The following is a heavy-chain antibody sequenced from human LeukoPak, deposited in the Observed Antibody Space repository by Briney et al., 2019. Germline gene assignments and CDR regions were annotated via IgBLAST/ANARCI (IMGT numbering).Heavy chain of an antibody. CDR2: ISYDGSNK. Sequence: GRSLRHSCAASGFTFSSYAMHWVRQAPGKGLEWVTAISYDGSNKDYADSVKGRFTISRDNSKNTAYLQVNSLRAEDAAVYYCAREAEALDYWGQGTLVTVSS. V-gene: IGHV3-30-3*01. CDR3: AREAEALDY. J-gene: IGHJ4*02. CDR1: GFTFSSYA.